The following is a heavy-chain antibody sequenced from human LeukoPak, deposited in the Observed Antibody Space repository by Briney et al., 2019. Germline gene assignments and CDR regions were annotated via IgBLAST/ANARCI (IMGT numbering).Heavy chain of an antibody. CDR3: VKTVVRGVIRGWNWFDP. CDR1: GFTFSSYG. D-gene: IGHD3-10*01. J-gene: IGHJ5*02. Sequence: GGSLRLSCAASGFTFSSYGMHWVRQAPGKGLEWVAFIRYDGSNKYYADSVKGQFTISRDNSKNTLYLQMNSLRAEDTAVYYCVKTVVRGVIRGWNWFDPWGQGTLVTVSS. V-gene: IGHV3-30*02. CDR2: IRYDGSNK.